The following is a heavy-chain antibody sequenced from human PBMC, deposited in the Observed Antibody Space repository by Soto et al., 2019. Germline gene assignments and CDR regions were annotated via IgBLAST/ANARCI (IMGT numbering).Heavy chain of an antibody. V-gene: IGHV3-66*01. CDR1: GFTVSSKY. CDR2: IQSGGYT. CDR3: ARGDCVGGTCYSLAGSFYYYMDV. Sequence: EVQLVESGGGLVQPGGSLRLSCAASGFTVSSKYMSWVRQAPGKGLEWVSLIQSGGYTYYADSVKGRFTISRDSSENTLFLQMNSLRAEDTAVYYCARGDCVGGTCYSLAGSFYYYMDVWGKGTTVTVFS. J-gene: IGHJ6*03. D-gene: IGHD2-15*01.